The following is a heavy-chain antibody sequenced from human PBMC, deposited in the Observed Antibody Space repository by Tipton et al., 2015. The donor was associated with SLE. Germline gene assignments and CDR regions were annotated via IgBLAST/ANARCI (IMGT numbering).Heavy chain of an antibody. D-gene: IGHD1-1*01. Sequence: LSLTCAVSGFTFSNYGMNWVRQAPGKGLEWVSSISSSSSYIYYADSVKGRFTISRDNAKNSLYLQMNSLRAEDTAVFYCARAGDGTTFYYYGMDVWGQGTTVTVSS. J-gene: IGHJ6*02. CDR1: GFTFSNYG. CDR3: ARAGDGTTFYYYGMDV. V-gene: IGHV3-21*01. CDR2: ISSSSSYI.